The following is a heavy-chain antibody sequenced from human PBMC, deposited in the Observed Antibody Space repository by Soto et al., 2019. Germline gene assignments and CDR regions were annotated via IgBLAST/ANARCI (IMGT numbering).Heavy chain of an antibody. CDR2: ISYDGSNK. D-gene: IGHD3-10*01. V-gene: IGHV3-30-3*01. CDR1: GFTFSSYA. J-gene: IGHJ6*02. CDR3: ARDRAGSSLNYYYGMDV. Sequence: GGSLRLSCAASGFTFSSYAMHWVRQAPGKGLEWVAVISYDGSNKYYADSVKGRFTISRDNSKNTLYLQMNSLRAEDTAVYYCARDRAGSSLNYYYGMDVWGQGTTVTVSS.